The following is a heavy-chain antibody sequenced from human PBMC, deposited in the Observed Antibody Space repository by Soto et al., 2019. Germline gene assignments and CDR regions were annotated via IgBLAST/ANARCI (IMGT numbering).Heavy chain of an antibody. CDR3: ARHLLLYYYDSSGYYLRDAFDI. D-gene: IGHD3-22*01. V-gene: IGHV4-59*08. CDR2: IYYSGST. J-gene: IGHJ3*02. Sequence: ETLSLTCTVPGGSISSYYWSWIRQPPGKGLEWIGYIYYSGSTNYNPSLKSRVTISVDTSKNQFSLKLSSVTAADTAVYYCARHLLLYYYDSSGYYLRDAFDIWGQGTMVNVSS. CDR1: GGSISSYY.